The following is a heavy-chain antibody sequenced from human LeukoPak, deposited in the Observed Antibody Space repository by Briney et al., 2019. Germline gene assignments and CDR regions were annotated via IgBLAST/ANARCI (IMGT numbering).Heavy chain of an antibody. CDR3: ASYTASGAYFGQ. CDR1: GGSLSLYY. J-gene: IGHJ4*02. V-gene: IGHV4-59*12. D-gene: IGHD3-16*01. Sequence: PSETLSLTCTVSGGSLSLYYWSWIRQPPGKGPEWIGYVYYSGSTNYNPSLKSRVTMSVDTSQNQFSLKLGSVTAADTALYFCASYTASGAYFGQWGQGTLVTVSS. CDR2: VYYSGST.